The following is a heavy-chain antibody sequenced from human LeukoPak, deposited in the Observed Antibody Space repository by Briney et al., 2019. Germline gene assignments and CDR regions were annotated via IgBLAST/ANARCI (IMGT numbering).Heavy chain of an antibody. J-gene: IGHJ4*02. CDR3: ARDDCSGGSCLLDY. Sequence: ASVKVSCKASGYTFTSYGISWVRQAPGQGLEWMGWISAYNGNTNYAQKFQGRVTITADESTSTAYMELSSLRSEDTAVYYCARDDCSGGSCLLDYWGQGTLVAVSS. V-gene: IGHV1-18*01. D-gene: IGHD2-15*01. CDR2: ISAYNGNT. CDR1: GYTFTSYG.